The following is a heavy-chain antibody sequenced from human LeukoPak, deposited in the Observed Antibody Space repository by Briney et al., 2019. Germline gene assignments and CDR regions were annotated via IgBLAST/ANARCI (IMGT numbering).Heavy chain of an antibody. D-gene: IGHD3-3*01. CDR2: ISYDGSNK. CDR1: GFTFSSYG. CDR3: AILGYYDFWSGYHEPNWFDP. J-gene: IGHJ5*02. Sequence: GGSLRLSCAASGFTFSSYGMHWVRQAPGKGQEWVAVISYDGSNKYYADSVKGRFTISRDNSKNTLYLQMNSLRAEDTAVYYCAILGYYDFWSGYHEPNWFDPWGQGTLVTVSS. V-gene: IGHV3-30*03.